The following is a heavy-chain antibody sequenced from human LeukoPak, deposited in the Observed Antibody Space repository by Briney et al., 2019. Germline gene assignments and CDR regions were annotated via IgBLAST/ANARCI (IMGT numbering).Heavy chain of an antibody. CDR3: ARDHRPTVY. CDR1: GGTFSSYA. Sequence: ASVKVSCKASGGTFSSYAISWVRQATGQGLEWMGWMNPNSGNTGYAQKFQGRVTMTRNTSISTAYMELSSLRSEDTAVYYCARDHRPTVYWGQGTPVTVSS. D-gene: IGHD4-17*01. CDR2: MNPNSGNT. V-gene: IGHV1-8*02. J-gene: IGHJ4*02.